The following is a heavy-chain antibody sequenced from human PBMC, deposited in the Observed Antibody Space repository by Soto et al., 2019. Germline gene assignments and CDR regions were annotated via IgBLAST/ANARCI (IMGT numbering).Heavy chain of an antibody. CDR2: VTHSGTA. D-gene: IGHD3-16*01. Sequence: LSLTCAVSGGSIDSGAFSLSWIRQPPGKGLEWIGYVTHSGTAYSIPSLNGRLTLSVDSSQTQFSLKLTSVTAADSAFYYCARIHWAQGSLDYWGRGILVTVSS. CDR3: ARIHWAQGSLDY. CDR1: GGSIDSGAFS. J-gene: IGHJ4*02. V-gene: IGHV4-30-2*01.